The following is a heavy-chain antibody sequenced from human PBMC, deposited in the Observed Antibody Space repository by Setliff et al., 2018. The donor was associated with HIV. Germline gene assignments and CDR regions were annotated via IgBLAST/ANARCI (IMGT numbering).Heavy chain of an antibody. CDR1: GYTFTGYY. V-gene: IGHV1-2*06. CDR2: INPKSGGT. D-gene: IGHD3-3*01. CDR3: AGPPFITIFGVLNGDDGFDT. Sequence: GASVKVSCKASGYTFTGYYMHWVRQAPGQGPEWLGRINPKSGGTRYAQKFQGRVSMTRDTAISTAYMELSRLRSDDSAVYYCAGPPFITIFGVLNGDDGFDTWGQGTMVTVSS. J-gene: IGHJ3*02.